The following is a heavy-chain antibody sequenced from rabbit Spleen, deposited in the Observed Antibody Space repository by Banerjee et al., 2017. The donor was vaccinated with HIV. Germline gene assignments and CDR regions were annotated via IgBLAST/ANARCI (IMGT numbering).Heavy chain of an antibody. Sequence: QSLEESGGGLVQPGGSLTLSCKASGFDFSSYYMSWVRQAPGKGLEWIGYIDPVFGTTYYASWVNGRFTISSHNAQNTLYLQLNSLTAADTATFFCARDLASASGGYYLGLWGPGTLVTVS. V-gene: IGHV1S7*01. J-gene: IGHJ4*01. CDR1: GFDFSSYY. D-gene: IGHD1-1*01. CDR2: IDPVFGTT. CDR3: ARDLASASGGYYLGL.